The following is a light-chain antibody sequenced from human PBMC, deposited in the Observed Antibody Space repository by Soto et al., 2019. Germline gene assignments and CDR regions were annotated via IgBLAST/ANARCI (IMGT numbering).Light chain of an antibody. Sequence: DIVLTQSPDSLALSLGERATINCKSSQSVLYSSNNKNYLAWYQHKPGQAPRLLIYAASIRATGIPDRFSGSGSGTDFTLTISRLEPEDFAVYYCQQYGSSPMYSFGQGTKLEIK. CDR3: QQYGSSPMYS. J-gene: IGKJ2*03. CDR2: AAS. V-gene: IGKV4-1*01. CDR1: QSVLYSSNNKNY.